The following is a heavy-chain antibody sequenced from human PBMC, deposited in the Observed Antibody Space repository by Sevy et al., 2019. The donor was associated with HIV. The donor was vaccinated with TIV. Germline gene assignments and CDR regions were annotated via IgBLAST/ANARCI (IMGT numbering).Heavy chain of an antibody. D-gene: IGHD2-21*01. Sequence: GGSLRLSCAASGFTFDRYFMQWVRQAPGKGLEWLAVISGDGSDTSYADSLRGRFTISRDNSKNTLFLQMNRLGTEDTAVYFCAKRDLNHQFLLDFWGQGTLVTVSS. V-gene: IGHV3-30*18. CDR3: AKRDLNHQFLLDF. CDR2: ISGDGSDT. J-gene: IGHJ4*02. CDR1: GFTFDRYF.